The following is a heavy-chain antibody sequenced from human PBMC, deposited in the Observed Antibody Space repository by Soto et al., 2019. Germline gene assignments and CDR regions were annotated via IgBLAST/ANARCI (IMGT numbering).Heavy chain of an antibody. J-gene: IGHJ6*02. CDR1: GFTFSSYS. CDR2: ISSSSSYI. V-gene: IGHV3-21*01. Sequence: EVQLVESGGGLVKPGGSLRLSCEASGFTFSSYSMNWVRQAPGKGLEWVSSISSSSSYIYYADSVKGRFTISRDNAKNALYLQMNSLRAEDTAVDYCARDRRQARPATYYYYGMDVWGQGTTVTVSS. CDR3: ARDRRQARPATYYYYGMDV. D-gene: IGHD6-6*01.